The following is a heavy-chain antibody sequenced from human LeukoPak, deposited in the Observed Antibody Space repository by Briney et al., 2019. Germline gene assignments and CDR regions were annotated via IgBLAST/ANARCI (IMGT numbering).Heavy chain of an antibody. V-gene: IGHV3-23*01. J-gene: IGHJ4*02. Sequence: GGSLRLSCAASGFTFSSYGMTWARQAPGKGLEWVSTISGSGESTYYADSVKGRFTISRDNSKSTLYLQMNSLRAEDTAVYYCTRLTWNYFFDNWGQGTLVTVSS. CDR1: GFTFSSYG. CDR3: TRLTWNYFFDN. CDR2: ISGSGEST. D-gene: IGHD3-10*01.